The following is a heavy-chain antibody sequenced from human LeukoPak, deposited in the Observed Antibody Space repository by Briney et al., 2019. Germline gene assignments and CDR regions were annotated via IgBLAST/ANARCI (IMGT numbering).Heavy chain of an antibody. Sequence: PGGSLRLSCAASGFTFSSYAMSWVRQAPGKGLEWVSAISGSGGSTYYADSVKGRFTISRDNSKNTLYLQMNSLRAEDTAVYYCARPYYYDSSGYYRGVSPFDYWGQGTLDTVSS. D-gene: IGHD3-22*01. V-gene: IGHV3-23*01. J-gene: IGHJ4*02. CDR1: GFTFSSYA. CDR3: ARPYYYDSSGYYRGVSPFDY. CDR2: ISGSGGST.